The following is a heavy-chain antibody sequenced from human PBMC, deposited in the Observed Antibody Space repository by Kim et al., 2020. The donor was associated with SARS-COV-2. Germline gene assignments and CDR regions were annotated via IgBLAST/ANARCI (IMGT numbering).Heavy chain of an antibody. CDR3: ARLYCSSTSCYYGANWFDP. J-gene: IGHJ5*02. CDR2: IYYSGST. Sequence: SETLSLTCTVSGGSISSYYWSWIRQPPGKGLEWIGYIYYSGSTNYNPSLKSRVTISVDTAKNQFSLKLSSVTAADTAVDYCARLYCSSTSCYYGANWFDPWGQGTLVTVSS. D-gene: IGHD2-2*01. V-gene: IGHV4-59*13. CDR1: GGSISSYY.